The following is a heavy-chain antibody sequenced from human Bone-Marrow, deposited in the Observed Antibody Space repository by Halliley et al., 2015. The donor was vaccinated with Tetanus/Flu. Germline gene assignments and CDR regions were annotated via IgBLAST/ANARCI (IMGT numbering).Heavy chain of an antibody. J-gene: IGHJ3*02. Sequence: GGGSPTYADAVKGRFTISRGNAKNPLYLQMNGLGAAATAVYYCARRRVGGSSAAFDIWGQGTMVTVSS. V-gene: IGHV3-74*01. D-gene: IGHD6-6*01. CDR2: GGGSP. CDR3: ARRRVGGSSAAFDI.